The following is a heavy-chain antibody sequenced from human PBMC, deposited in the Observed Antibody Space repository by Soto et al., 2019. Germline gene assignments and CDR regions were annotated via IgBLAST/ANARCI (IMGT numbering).Heavy chain of an antibody. D-gene: IGHD2-21*02. J-gene: IGHJ4*02. CDR1: GRSISSYY. CDR3: AREMVKCTYCGGDCPKYFDY. Sequence: SETLSLTCTVSGRSISSYYRSWIRQPPEKGLERIGYIYYSGSTNYNPSLKSRVTISVDTSKNQFSLKLSSVTAADTAVYYFAREMVKCTYCGGDCPKYFDYWGQGTLVTVSS. CDR2: IYYSGST. V-gene: IGHV4-59*01.